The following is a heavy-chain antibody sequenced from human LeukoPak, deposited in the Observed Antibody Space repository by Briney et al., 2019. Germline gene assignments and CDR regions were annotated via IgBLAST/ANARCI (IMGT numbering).Heavy chain of an antibody. CDR2: INSDGSWT. CDR1: GNYW. V-gene: IGHV3-74*01. Sequence: AGGSLRLSCAASGNYWMHWVRQAPGKGLVWVSHINSDGSWTSYADSVKGRFTISKDNAKNTVYLQMNSLRAEDTAVYYCAKEGWDKSYWYGRIDYWGQGTLVTVSS. J-gene: IGHJ4*02. CDR3: AKEGWDKSYWYGRIDY. D-gene: IGHD2-8*02.